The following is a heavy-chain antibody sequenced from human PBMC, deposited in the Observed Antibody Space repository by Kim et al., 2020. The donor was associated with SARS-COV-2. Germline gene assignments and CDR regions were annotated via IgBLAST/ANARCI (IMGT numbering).Heavy chain of an antibody. J-gene: IGHJ6*03. CDR1: GGSISSYY. D-gene: IGHD3-22*01. CDR3: ARVGSDSSGYLGGGIGYYYYYMDV. CDR2: IYTSGST. V-gene: IGHV4-4*07. Sequence: SETLSLTCTVSGGSISSYYWSWIRQPAGKGLEWIGRIYTSGSTNYNPSLKSRVTMSVDTSKNQFSLKLSSVTAADTAVYYCARVGSDSSGYLGGGIGYYYYYMDVWGKGTTVTVSS.